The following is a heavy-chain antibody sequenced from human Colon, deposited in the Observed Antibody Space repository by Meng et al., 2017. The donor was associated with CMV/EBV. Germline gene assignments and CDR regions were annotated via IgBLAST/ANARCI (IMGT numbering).Heavy chain of an antibody. CDR1: GYSFTGYY. CDR2: MDPTTGRT. D-gene: IGHD3-16*01. CDR3: ASHSSYVWGSHH. Sequence: LGRSGAEVRMPGASVKVSCKASGYSFTGYYIHWVRQAPGQGLEWMGWMDPTTGRTDYAQKFQGTVTMTRDTSISTAYLELSRLTSDDTAVYYCASHSSYVWGSHHWGQGTLVTVSS. V-gene: IGHV1-2*02. J-gene: IGHJ1*01.